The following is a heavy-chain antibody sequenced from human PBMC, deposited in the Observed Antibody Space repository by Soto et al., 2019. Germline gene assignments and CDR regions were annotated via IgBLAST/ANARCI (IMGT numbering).Heavy chain of an antibody. D-gene: IGHD5-12*01. CDR1: GFTFSNAW. V-gene: IGHV3-15*01. Sequence: EVQLVESGGGLVKPGGSLRLSCAASGFTFSNAWMSWVRQAPGKGLEWVGRIKSKTDGGTTDYAAPVKGRFTISRDDSKNTLYLQMNSLKTEDTAVYYCTTGQTRWIGYFDYWGQGTLVTVSS. CDR3: TTGQTRWIGYFDY. CDR2: IKSKTDGGTT. J-gene: IGHJ4*02.